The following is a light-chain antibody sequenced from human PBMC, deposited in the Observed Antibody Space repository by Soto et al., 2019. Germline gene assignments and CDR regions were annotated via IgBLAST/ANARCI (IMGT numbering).Light chain of an antibody. Sequence: DIHMTQSPSSVSASVGDRVTITCRARQGISSWLAGYQQKPGKAPKRLIYTVSILQSGVPSRFSGSGSGTDFTLTISSLQPEDFATYYFQQANSFPLTFGGGTKGEIK. V-gene: IGKV1-12*01. CDR1: QGISSW. CDR3: QQANSFPLT. J-gene: IGKJ4*01. CDR2: TVS.